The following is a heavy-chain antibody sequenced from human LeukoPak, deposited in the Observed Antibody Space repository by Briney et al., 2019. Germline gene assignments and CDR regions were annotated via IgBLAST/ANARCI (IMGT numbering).Heavy chain of an antibody. CDR1: GFTVSSNY. CDR3: AKVSVAARPRYYYYYGMDV. CDR2: ISGSGGST. J-gene: IGHJ6*02. V-gene: IGHV3-23*01. D-gene: IGHD6-6*01. Sequence: GGSLRLSCAASGFTVSSNYMSWVRQAPGKGLEWVSGISGSGGSTYYADSVKGRFTISRDNSKNTLYLQMNSLRAEDTAVYYCAKVSVAARPRYYYYYGMDVWGQGTTVTVSS.